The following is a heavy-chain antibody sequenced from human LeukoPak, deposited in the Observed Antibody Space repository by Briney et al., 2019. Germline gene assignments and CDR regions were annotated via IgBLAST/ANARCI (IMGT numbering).Heavy chain of an antibody. V-gene: IGHV4-59*02. Sequence: SETLSLTCTVSGGSVSSYYWSWIRQTPGNGLEWIGDVYYSGSTNYNPSLKSRVTISVDTSKNQFSLKLSSVTAADTAVYYCARGGGDSRWRYYIDYWGQGTLVTVFS. D-gene: IGHD2-21*02. CDR1: GGSVSSYY. CDR2: VYYSGST. CDR3: ARGGGDSRWRYYIDY. J-gene: IGHJ4*02.